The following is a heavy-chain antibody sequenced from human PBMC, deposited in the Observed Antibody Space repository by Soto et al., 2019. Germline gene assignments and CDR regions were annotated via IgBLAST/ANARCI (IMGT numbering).Heavy chain of an antibody. Sequence: SETLSLTCAVYGGSFSGYYWSWIRQPPGKGLEWIGEINHSGSTNYNPSLKSRVTISVDTSKNQFSLKLSSVTAADTAVYYCARVVPAAQQKDYWGQGTLVTVSS. D-gene: IGHD2-2*01. CDR2: INHSGST. CDR1: GGSFSGYY. CDR3: ARVVPAAQQKDY. V-gene: IGHV4-34*01. J-gene: IGHJ4*02.